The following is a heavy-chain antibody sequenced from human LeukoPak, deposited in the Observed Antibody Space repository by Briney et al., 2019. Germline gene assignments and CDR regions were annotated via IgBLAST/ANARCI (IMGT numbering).Heavy chain of an antibody. D-gene: IGHD3-10*01. CDR1: GGTFSSYA. V-gene: IGHV1-69*06. CDR2: IIPIFGTA. Sequence: ASVKVSCKASGGTFSSYAISWVRQAPEQGLEWMGGIIPIFGTANYAQKFQGRVTITADKSTSTAYMELSSLRSEDTAVYYCARDSALDGSGSYYNYWGQGTLVTVSS. CDR3: ARDSALDGSGSYYNY. J-gene: IGHJ4*02.